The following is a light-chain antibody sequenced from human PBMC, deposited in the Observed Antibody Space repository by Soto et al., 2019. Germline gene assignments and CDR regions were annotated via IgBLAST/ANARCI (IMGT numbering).Light chain of an antibody. Sequence: IQMTKSPSSLSAYVGDRVTITCRAIQRIGSYLNWYPQIPGSAPKLLISPISTLQRGVPSRFSGSGSGTDFTLPITGLHPEDFATYYCQQSYSTTYTFGQGTKLAI. CDR1: QRIGSY. J-gene: IGKJ2*01. CDR3: QQSYSTTYT. CDR2: PIS. V-gene: IGKV1-39*01.